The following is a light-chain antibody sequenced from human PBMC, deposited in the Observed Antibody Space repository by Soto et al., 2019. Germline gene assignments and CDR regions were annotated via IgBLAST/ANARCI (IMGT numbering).Light chain of an antibody. CDR2: KAS. Sequence: DVQITQSPSTLSSSVGDRVAITCLSSQSISSWLAWYQQKPGKAPKFLIYKASTLESGVPSRFSGSGSGTEFTLTISSVQPDDFATYYCQQYKDYPLTFGGGTKVDIK. CDR3: QQYKDYPLT. J-gene: IGKJ4*01. CDR1: QSISSW. V-gene: IGKV1-5*03.